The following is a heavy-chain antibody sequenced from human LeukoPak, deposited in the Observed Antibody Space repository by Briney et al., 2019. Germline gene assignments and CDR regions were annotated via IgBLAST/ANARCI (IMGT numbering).Heavy chain of an antibody. V-gene: IGHV1-69*01. J-gene: IGHJ4*02. CDR2: IIPIFGTA. CDR1: GGTFSSYA. CDR3: ARVWDYDSSGYSYYFDY. Sequence: ASVKVSCTASGGTFSSYAISWVRQAPGQGLEWMGGIIPIFGTANYAQKFQGRVTITADESTSTAYMELSSLRSEDTAVYYCARVWDYDSSGYSYYFDYWGQGTLVTVSS. D-gene: IGHD3-22*01.